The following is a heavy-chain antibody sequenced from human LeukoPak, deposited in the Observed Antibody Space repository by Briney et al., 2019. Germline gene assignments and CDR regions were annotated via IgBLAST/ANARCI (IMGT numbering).Heavy chain of an antibody. D-gene: IGHD3-9*01. J-gene: IGHJ4*02. CDR2: IYYSGST. CDR3: ARGSDWYDY. Sequence: PSETLSLTCTVSGGSISSYYWSWIRQPPGKGLEWIGYIYYSGSTNYNPSLKSRVTISVDTSKDQFSLKLNSVTAADAAVYYCARGSDWYDYWGQGTLVTVSS. V-gene: IGHV4-59*12. CDR1: GGSISSYY.